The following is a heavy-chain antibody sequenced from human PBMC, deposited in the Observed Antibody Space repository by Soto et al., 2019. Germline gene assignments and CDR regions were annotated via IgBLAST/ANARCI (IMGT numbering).Heavy chain of an antibody. V-gene: IGHV4-59*01. D-gene: IGHD2-2*01. CDR3: ARDPGDCSSTSCYHYCDY. CDR2: IYYSGST. CDR1: GGSISSYY. Sequence: SETLSLTCTVSGGSISSYYWSWIRQPPGKGLEWIGYIYYSGSTNYNPSLKSRVTISVDTSKNQFSLKLSSVTAADTAVYYCARDPGDCSSTSCYHYCDYWAQGTLVTGSS. J-gene: IGHJ4*02.